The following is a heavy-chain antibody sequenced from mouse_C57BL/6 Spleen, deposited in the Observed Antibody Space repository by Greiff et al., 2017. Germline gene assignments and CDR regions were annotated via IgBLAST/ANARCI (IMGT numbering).Heavy chain of an antibody. CDR2: IDPSDSYT. V-gene: IGHV1-50*01. Sequence: VQLQQSGAELVKPGASVKLSCKASGYTFTSYWMQWVKQRPGQGLEWIGEIDPSDSYTNYNQKFKGKATLTVDTSSSTAYMQLSSLTSEDSAVYYSARGDFVWGTGTTVTVSS. J-gene: IGHJ1*03. CDR1: GYTFTSYW. CDR3: ARGDFV.